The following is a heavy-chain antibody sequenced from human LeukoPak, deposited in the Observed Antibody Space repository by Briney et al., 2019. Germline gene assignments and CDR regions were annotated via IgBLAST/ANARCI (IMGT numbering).Heavy chain of an antibody. CDR1: GYTFTGYY. V-gene: IGHV1-2*06. J-gene: IGHJ4*02. CDR2: INPNSGGT. CDR3: ARGGTRAYSYGHVGLDY. D-gene: IGHD5-18*01. Sequence: GASVKVSCKASGYTFTGYYMHWVRQAPGQGLEWMGRINPNSGGTNYAQKFQGRVTMTRDTSISTAYMELSRLRSDDTAVYYCARGGTRAYSYGHVGLDYWGQGTLVTVSS.